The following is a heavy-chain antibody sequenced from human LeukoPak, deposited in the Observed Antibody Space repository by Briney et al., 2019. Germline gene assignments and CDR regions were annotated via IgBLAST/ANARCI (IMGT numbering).Heavy chain of an antibody. CDR3: ARAPMVRGVQGAFDI. CDR2: IYTSGST. Sequence: PSETLSLTCTVSGGSISSGSYYWSWIRQPAGKGLEWIGRIYTSGSTNYNPSLKSRVTISVDTSKNQFSLKLSSVTAADTAVYYCARAPMVRGVQGAFDIWGQGTMVTVSS. V-gene: IGHV4-61*02. D-gene: IGHD3-10*01. CDR1: GGSISSGSYY. J-gene: IGHJ3*02.